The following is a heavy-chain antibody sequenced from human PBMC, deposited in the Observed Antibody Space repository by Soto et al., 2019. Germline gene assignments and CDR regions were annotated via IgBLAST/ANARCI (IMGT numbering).Heavy chain of an antibody. CDR2: TYYRSKWYN. CDR1: GDSVSSNSAA. J-gene: IGHJ6*02. D-gene: IGHD6-19*01. V-gene: IGHV6-1*01. Sequence: SPTLSLPCVISGDSVSSNSAAWNWIRQSPSRGLEWLGRTYYRSKWYNDYAVSVKSRITINPDTSKNQFSLQLNSVTPEDTAVYYCARDEWLAYYYYYGIDVWGQGTTVTVSS. CDR3: ARDEWLAYYYYYGIDV.